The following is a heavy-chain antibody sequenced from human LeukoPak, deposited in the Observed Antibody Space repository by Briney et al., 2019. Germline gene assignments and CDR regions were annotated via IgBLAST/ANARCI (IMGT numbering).Heavy chain of an antibody. Sequence: PSETLSLTCTVSGGSISSSSYYWGWIRQPPGKGLEWIGSIYYSGSTYYNPSLKSRVTISVDTSKNQFSLKLSSVTAADTAVYYCAMGSLYQLLLFDYWGQGTLVTVSS. CDR2: IYYSGST. CDR1: GGSISSSSYY. V-gene: IGHV4-39*01. CDR3: AMGSLYQLLLFDY. J-gene: IGHJ4*02. D-gene: IGHD2-2*01.